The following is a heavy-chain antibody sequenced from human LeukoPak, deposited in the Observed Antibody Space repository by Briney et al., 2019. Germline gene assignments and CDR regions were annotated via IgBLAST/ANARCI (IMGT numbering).Heavy chain of an antibody. CDR3: ARKGGGSYAPFDY. CDR1: GGXISSNY. D-gene: IGHD3-22*01. Sequence: SETLSLTCTVSGGXISSNYWSWIRQPPGKGLEWIGYYSGSTKYNPSLKSRVTISVDTSKNQFSLKLTSVTAADTAVYYCARKGGGSYAPFDYWGQGTLVTVSS. J-gene: IGHJ4*02. V-gene: IGHV4-59*01. CDR2: YSGST.